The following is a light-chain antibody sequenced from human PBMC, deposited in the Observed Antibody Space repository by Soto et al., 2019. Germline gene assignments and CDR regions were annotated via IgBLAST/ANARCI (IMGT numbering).Light chain of an antibody. CDR1: NIGSKS. CDR2: YDS. J-gene: IGLJ1*01. CDR3: QVWDSSSDQGV. Sequence: SYELTQPPSVSVAPGKTARITCGGNNIGSKSVHWYQQKPGQAPVLVIYYDSDRPSWIPERFSGSNSGNTATLTISRVEAGDEADYYCQVWDSSSDQGVFGTGTKVTVL. V-gene: IGLV3-21*04.